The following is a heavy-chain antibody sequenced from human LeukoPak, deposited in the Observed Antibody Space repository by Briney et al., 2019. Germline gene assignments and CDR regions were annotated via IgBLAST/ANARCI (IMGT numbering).Heavy chain of an antibody. V-gene: IGHV3-30*18. CDR2: IAYDGNLK. J-gene: IGHJ4*02. CDR3: AKEGTVQISTWYDN. Sequence: PGRSLRLSCAASGFTFSNFGMHWVRQAPGKGLEWVAVIAYDGNLKYYADSVKGRFTISRDNSRNALFLQMSSLGPEDTALYYCAKEGTVQISTWYDNWGQGTLVTVSS. CDR1: GFTFSNFG. D-gene: IGHD6-13*01.